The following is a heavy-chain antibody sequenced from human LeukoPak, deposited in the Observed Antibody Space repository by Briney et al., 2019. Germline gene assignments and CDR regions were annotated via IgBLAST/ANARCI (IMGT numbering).Heavy chain of an antibody. V-gene: IGHV4-39*01. CDR2: IYYSGST. CDR1: GGSISSSSYY. Sequence: SETLSLTCTVSGGSISSSSYYWGWIRQPPGKGLEWIGSIYYSGSTYYNPSLKSRVTISVDTSKNQFSLKLSSVTAADTAVYYCARASMRRRDGYNRHYDIDYWGQGTLVTVSS. CDR3: ARASMRRRDGYNRHYDIDY. J-gene: IGHJ4*02. D-gene: IGHD5-24*01.